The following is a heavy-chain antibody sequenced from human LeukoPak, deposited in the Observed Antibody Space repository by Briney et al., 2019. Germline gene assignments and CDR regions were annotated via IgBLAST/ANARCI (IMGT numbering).Heavy chain of an antibody. D-gene: IGHD4-23*01. Sequence: SVKVSGKASGGTFSSYAISWVRQAPGQGLEWMGGIIPIFGTANYAQKFQGRVTITADESTSTAYMELSSLRSEDTAVYYCARGATVVTIFDYWGQGTLVTVSS. CDR1: GGTFSSYA. CDR3: ARGATVVTIFDY. CDR2: IIPIFGTA. V-gene: IGHV1-69*13. J-gene: IGHJ4*02.